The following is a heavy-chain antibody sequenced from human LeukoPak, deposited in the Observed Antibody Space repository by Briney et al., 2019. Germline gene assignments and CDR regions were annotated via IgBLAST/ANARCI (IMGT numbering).Heavy chain of an antibody. CDR1: GLPFGSYG. J-gene: IGHJ4*02. Sequence: GGSLRLSCAVSGLPFGSYGMTWVRQAPGKGLEWVSGITGNGVYTYYSDSVKGRFTISRDNSKSTLSLQMNSLRAEDTAVYYCAKSYCGGDCGWGPGTLVTVSS. V-gene: IGHV3-23*01. CDR3: AKSYCGGDCG. CDR2: ITGNGVYT. D-gene: IGHD2-21*02.